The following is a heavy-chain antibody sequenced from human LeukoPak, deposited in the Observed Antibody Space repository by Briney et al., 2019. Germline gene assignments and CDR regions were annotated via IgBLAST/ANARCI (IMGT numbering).Heavy chain of an antibody. Sequence: PGGSLRLSCAASGFTFSSYAMSWVRQAPGKGLEWVSAISGSGGSTYYADSVKGRFTISRDNSKNTLYLQMNSLRAEDTAVYYCAKEIRSWIQLWLRSIGAFDIWGQGTMVTVSS. CDR1: GFTFSSYA. CDR3: AKEIRSWIQLWLRSIGAFDI. CDR2: ISGSGGST. D-gene: IGHD5-18*01. J-gene: IGHJ3*02. V-gene: IGHV3-23*01.